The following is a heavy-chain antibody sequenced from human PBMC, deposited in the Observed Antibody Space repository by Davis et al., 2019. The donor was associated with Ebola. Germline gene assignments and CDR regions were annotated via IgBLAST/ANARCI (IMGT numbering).Heavy chain of an antibody. D-gene: IGHD2-15*01. CDR3: ARDWASDQLLLRYYGMDV. J-gene: IGHJ6*04. Sequence: GGSLRLSCAASGFTFSSYSMNWVRQAPGKGLEWVSYISSSSSTIYYADSVKGRFTISRDNAKNSLYLQMNSLRDEDTAVYYCARDWASDQLLLRYYGMDVWGKGTTVTVSS. CDR2: ISSSSSTI. V-gene: IGHV3-48*02. CDR1: GFTFSSYS.